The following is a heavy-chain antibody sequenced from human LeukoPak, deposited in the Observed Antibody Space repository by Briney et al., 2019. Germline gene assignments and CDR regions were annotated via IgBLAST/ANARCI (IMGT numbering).Heavy chain of an antibody. CDR2: IYTSGST. Sequence: SETLSLTCTVSGGSISSGSYYWSWLRQPAGKGLEWIGRIYTSGSTNYNPSLKSRVTISVDTSKNQFSLKLSSVTAADTAVYYCARAGGRGSFDYWGQGTLVTVSS. CDR1: GGSISSGSYY. V-gene: IGHV4-61*02. CDR3: ARAGGRGSFDY. J-gene: IGHJ4*02. D-gene: IGHD2-15*01.